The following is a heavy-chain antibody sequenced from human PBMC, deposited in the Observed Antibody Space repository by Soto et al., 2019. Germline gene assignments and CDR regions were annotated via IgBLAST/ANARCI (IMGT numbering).Heavy chain of an antibody. V-gene: IGHV1-8*01. Sequence: ASVKVSCKASGYTFTSYDINWVRQATGQGLEWMGWMNPNSGNTGYAQKFQGRVTMTRNTSISTAYMELSSLRSEDTAVYYCARGGDYLPDPVLRFLEWPPGYYYYMDVWGKGTTVTVSS. CDR2: MNPNSGNT. CDR3: ARGGDYLPDPVLRFLEWPPGYYYYMDV. D-gene: IGHD3-3*01. CDR1: GYTFTSYD. J-gene: IGHJ6*03.